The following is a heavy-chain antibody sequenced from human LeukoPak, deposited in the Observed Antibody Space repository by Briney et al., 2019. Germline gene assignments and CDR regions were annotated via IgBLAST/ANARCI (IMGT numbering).Heavy chain of an antibody. J-gene: IGHJ4*02. CDR1: GGTFSSYA. Sequence: ASVKVSCKASGGTFSSYAISWVRQAPGQGLEWMGWISAYNGNTNYAQKLQGRVTMTTDTSTSTAYMELRSLRSDDTAVYYCARDGGRDVLRYFDWLPLDYWGQGTLVTVSS. V-gene: IGHV1-18*01. CDR2: ISAYNGNT. CDR3: ARDGGRDVLRYFDWLPLDY. D-gene: IGHD3-9*01.